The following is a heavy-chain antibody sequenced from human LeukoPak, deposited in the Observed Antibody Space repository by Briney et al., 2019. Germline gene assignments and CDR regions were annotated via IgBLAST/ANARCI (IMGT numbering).Heavy chain of an antibody. D-gene: IGHD2-2*01. V-gene: IGHV4-59*01. CDR3: ARALASYAGGGIDY. CDR1: GGSISSNY. CDR2: IYYSVST. Sequence: SETLSLTCTVSGGSISSNYWSWVRQPPGKVLEWVGYIYYSVSTNYNPSLKSRVTISVDTSKNQFSLKLSSVTAADTAVYYCARALASYAGGGIDYWGQGTLVTVSS. J-gene: IGHJ4*02.